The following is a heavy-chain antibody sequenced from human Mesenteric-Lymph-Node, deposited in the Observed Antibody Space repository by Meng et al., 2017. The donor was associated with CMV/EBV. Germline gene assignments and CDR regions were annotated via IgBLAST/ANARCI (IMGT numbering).Heavy chain of an antibody. CDR1: GFSFSTFG. J-gene: IGHJ3*02. V-gene: IGHV3-30*02. CDR3: AKETIPVTVVILDAFEI. D-gene: IGHD2/OR15-2a*01. CDR2: IRYDGSGK. Sequence: GESLKISCAASGFSFSTFGMHWVHQAPGKGLEWVSFIRYDGSGKYYGDSVKGRFTISRDNSKNTLYLQMNSLRTEDTAVYYCAKETIPVTVVILDAFEIWGQGIMVTVSS.